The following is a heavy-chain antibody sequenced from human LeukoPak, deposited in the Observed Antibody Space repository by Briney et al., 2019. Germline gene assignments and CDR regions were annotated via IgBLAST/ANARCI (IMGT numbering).Heavy chain of an antibody. J-gene: IGHJ4*02. D-gene: IGHD1-26*01. CDR2: MYYSGST. CDR1: GGSISSSSYY. Sequence: PSETLSLTCTVSGGSISSSSYYWGWVRQPPGKGLEWIGTMYYSGSTNYNPSLKSRVTMSVDTSKNQFSLKLSSVTAADTAVYYCASGGSYYAFDYWGQGTLVTVSS. V-gene: IGHV4-39*07. CDR3: ASGGSYYAFDY.